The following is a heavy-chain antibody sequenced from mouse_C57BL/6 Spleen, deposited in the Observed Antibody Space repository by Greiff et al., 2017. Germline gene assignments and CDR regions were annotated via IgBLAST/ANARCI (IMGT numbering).Heavy chain of an antibody. CDR2: IHPSDSDT. J-gene: IGHJ3*01. V-gene: IGHV1-74*01. Sequence: QVQLQQPGAELVKPGASVKVSCKASGYTFTSYWMHWVKQRPGQGLEWIGRIHPSDSDTNYNQKFKGKATLTVDKSSSTAYMQLSSLTSEDSAVYYCAIVDYDEVWFAYWGQGTLVTVSA. CDR1: GYTFTSYW. D-gene: IGHD2-4*01. CDR3: AIVDYDEVWFAY.